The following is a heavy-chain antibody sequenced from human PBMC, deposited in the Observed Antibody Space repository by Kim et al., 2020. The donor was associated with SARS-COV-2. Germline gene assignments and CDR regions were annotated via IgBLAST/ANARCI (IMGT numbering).Heavy chain of an antibody. CDR3: ARGRKVGATEIFDY. V-gene: IGHV4-34*01. CDR2: INHSGST. Sequence: SETLSLTCAVYGGSFSGYYWSWIRQPPGKGLEWIGEINHSGSTNYNPSLKSRVTISVDTSKNQFSLKLSSVTAADTAVYYCARGRKVGATEIFDYWGQGTLVTVSS. CDR1: GGSFSGYY. J-gene: IGHJ4*02. D-gene: IGHD1-26*01.